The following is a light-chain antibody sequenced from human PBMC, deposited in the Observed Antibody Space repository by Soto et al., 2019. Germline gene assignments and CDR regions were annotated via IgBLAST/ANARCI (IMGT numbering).Light chain of an antibody. Sequence: QSVLIQPPSASGTPGQRVTLSCSRSSFNTGGSTVNWYQQCPETAPKLLIYATSQRPSGIPDRFSASKSGTSASLVISGLQSEDEADYYCAAWEDRLNGRVFGTGTKVTVL. CDR3: AAWEDRLNGRV. V-gene: IGLV1-44*01. CDR2: ATS. CDR1: SFNTGGST. J-gene: IGLJ1*01.